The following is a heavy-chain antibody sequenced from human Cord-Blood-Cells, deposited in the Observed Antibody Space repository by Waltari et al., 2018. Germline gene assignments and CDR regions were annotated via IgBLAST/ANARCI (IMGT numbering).Heavy chain of an antibody. V-gene: IGHV4-39*01. D-gene: IGHD2-2*01. Sequence: QLQLQESGPGLVKPSETLSLTCTVSGGSISSSSYYWGWIRQPPGKGLEWIGSIYYSGSTYYNPSLKSRVTISVDTSKNQFSLKLSSVTAADTAVYYCATRVCSSTSCSSPFDYWGQGTLVTVSS. CDR1: GGSISSSSYY. CDR2: IYYSGST. J-gene: IGHJ4*02. CDR3: ATRVCSSTSCSSPFDY.